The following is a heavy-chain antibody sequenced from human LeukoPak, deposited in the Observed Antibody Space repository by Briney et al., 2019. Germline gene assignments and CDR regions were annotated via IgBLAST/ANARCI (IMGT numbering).Heavy chain of an antibody. Sequence: ASVKVPCKASGGTFSSYAISWVRQAPGQGLEWMGWISAYNGNTNYAQKLQGRVTMTTDTSTSTAYMELRSLRSDDTAVYYCARGSGYYYYDYWGQGTLVTVSS. J-gene: IGHJ4*02. CDR1: GGTFSSYA. CDR3: ARGSGYYYYDY. CDR2: ISAYNGNT. V-gene: IGHV1-18*01. D-gene: IGHD3-22*01.